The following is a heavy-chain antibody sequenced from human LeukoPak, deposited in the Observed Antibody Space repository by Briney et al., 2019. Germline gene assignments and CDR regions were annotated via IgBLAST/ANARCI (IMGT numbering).Heavy chain of an antibody. V-gene: IGHV4-38-2*02. CDR1: GYPLSSGYY. D-gene: IGHD6-6*01. CDR3: ARQYSISSLFRSTARRNNWFDP. CDR2: IYYSRST. Sequence: SETLPLPCSVSGYPLSSGYYSDWIRPPPGKGLDGNGKIYYSRSTYYNPSLKSQDTIPVDTSKNQFSLKLSSVPAADTAVYYCARQYSISSLFRSTARRNNWFDPWGQGTMVTVSS. J-gene: IGHJ5*02.